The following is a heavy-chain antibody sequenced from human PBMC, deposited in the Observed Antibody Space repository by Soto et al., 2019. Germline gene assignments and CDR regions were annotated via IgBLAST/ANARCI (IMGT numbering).Heavy chain of an antibody. CDR2: ISDTGSST. V-gene: IGHV3-23*01. CDR1: GFTFSNYA. Sequence: EVQLLESGGGFVQPGGSLRLSCVASGFTFSNYAMSWVRQAPGKGLEWVSAISDTGSSTYYADSVNGRFTVSRDNSKNTLYLQLNSLRVEDTAVYYCAKEVPYASLPKGWLAPWGQGILVTVSS. CDR3: AKEVPYASLPKGWLAP. D-gene: IGHD2-2*01. J-gene: IGHJ5*02.